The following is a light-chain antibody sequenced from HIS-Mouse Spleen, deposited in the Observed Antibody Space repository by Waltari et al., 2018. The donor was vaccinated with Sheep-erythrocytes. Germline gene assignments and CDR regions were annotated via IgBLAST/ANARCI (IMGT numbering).Light chain of an antibody. V-gene: IGLV2-23*01. CDR1: SSAVGGYNL. CDR3: CSYAGSSTPWV. CDR2: EGS. Sequence: QSALTQPASVSGSPGQSSAISCTVTSSAVGGYNLASWYQQHPGKAPKLMIYEGSKRPSGVSNRFSGSKSGNTASLTISGLQAEDEADYYCCSYAGSSTPWVFGGGTKLTVL. J-gene: IGLJ3*02.